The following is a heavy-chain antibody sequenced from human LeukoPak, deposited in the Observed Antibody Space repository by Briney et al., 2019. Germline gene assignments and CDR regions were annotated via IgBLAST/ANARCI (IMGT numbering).Heavy chain of an antibody. V-gene: IGHV4-39*01. Sequence: SETLSLTCTVPGGSISSGTYYWAWIRQPPGKGPEWIGTIHYSGDTYYNPSLKSRVTISVDPPKKQFFLNLSSVTAADTAVYYCARLGGYYDPPGYWGQGTLVAVSS. CDR2: IHYSGDT. CDR1: GGSISSGTYY. D-gene: IGHD3-22*01. J-gene: IGHJ4*02. CDR3: ARLGGYYDPPGY.